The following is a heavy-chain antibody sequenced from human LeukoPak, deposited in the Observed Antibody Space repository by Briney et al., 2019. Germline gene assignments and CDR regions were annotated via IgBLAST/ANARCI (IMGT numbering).Heavy chain of an antibody. CDR2: VHYSGTA. Sequence: PSGTLSLTCTVSGGSISSNTYHWGWLRQPPGKGVEWIASVHYSGTAYYRPTLESRLTISADTSKNQFSLKLMSVTAADTAVYYCAGEYSSAVGYWGQGTLVTVS. D-gene: IGHD3-22*01. CDR3: AGEYSSAVGY. V-gene: IGHV4-39*01. CDR1: GGSISSNTYH. J-gene: IGHJ4*02.